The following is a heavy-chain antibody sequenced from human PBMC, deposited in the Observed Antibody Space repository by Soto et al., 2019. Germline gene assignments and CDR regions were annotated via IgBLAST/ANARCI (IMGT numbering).Heavy chain of an antibody. CDR1: GYTFTSYG. V-gene: IGHV1-18*01. J-gene: IGHJ4*02. Sequence: QGQLVQSGAEVKKPGASVKVSCKASGYTFTSYGITWVRQAPGQGLEWMGWISAYNGNTNYAQKLQRRVTMTTDTTSSTTYIELRSRISDDTAVYYCAAGNGYESDYWGQGTLVTVSS. CDR2: ISAYNGNT. CDR3: AAGNGYESDY. D-gene: IGHD5-12*01.